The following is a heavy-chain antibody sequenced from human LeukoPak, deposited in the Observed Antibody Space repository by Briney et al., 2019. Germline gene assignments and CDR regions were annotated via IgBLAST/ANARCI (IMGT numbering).Heavy chain of an antibody. CDR2: IYYSGST. J-gene: IGHJ4*02. V-gene: IGHV4-31*02. CDR1: GASISSGGYY. Sequence: SETLSLTCTVPGASISSGGYYWTWIRQHPGKGLEWIGYIYYSGSTYYNPSLKSRVTISVDTSKNQFSLKLSSVTAADTAVYYCARDNCSGGSCYSDYWGQGTLVTVSS. D-gene: IGHD2-15*01. CDR3: ARDNCSGGSCYSDY.